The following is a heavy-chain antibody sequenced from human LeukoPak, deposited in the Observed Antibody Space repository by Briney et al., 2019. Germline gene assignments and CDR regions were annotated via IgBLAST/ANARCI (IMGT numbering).Heavy chain of an antibody. CDR1: GFTFNNYG. J-gene: IGHJ5*02. CDR2: ISGSGGST. V-gene: IGHV3-23*01. CDR3: AKDLVTVVNLRYTLNGFDP. Sequence: GGSLRLSCAASGFTFNNYGLTWVRQAPGQGLEWVSAISGSGGSTYYADSVKGRFTISRDNSKNTLYLQMNSLRAEDTAVYYCAKDLVTVVNLRYTLNGFDPWGQGTLVTVSS. D-gene: IGHD2-15*01.